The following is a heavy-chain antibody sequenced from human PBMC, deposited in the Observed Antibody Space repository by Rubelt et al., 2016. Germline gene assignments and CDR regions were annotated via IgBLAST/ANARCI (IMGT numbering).Heavy chain of an antibody. V-gene: IGHV1-69*04. CDR1: GGTFSSYA. J-gene: IGHJ4*02. CDR2: IIPILGIA. Sequence: QVQLVQSGAEVKKPGFSVKVSCKASGGTFSSYAISWVRQAPGQGLEWMGRIIPILGIANYAQKFQGRVTITADKSTSTAYMELSSLRSEDTAVYYCARDGYNDIWGFFDYWGQGTLVTVSS. CDR3: ARDGYNDIWGFFDY. D-gene: IGHD5-24*01.